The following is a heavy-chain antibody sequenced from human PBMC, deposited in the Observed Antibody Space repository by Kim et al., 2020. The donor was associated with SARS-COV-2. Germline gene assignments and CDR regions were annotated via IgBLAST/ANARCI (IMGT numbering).Heavy chain of an antibody. CDR3: ARVQHRVSLSGWFDP. V-gene: IGHV4-59*01. Sequence: SETLSLTCTVSGGSISSYYWSWIRQPPGKGLEWIGYIYYSGSTNYNPSLKSRVTISVDTSKNQFSLKLSSVTAADTAVYYCARVQHRVSLSGWFDPWGQGTLVTVSS. J-gene: IGHJ5*02. D-gene: IGHD3-16*02. CDR2: IYYSGST. CDR1: GGSISSYY.